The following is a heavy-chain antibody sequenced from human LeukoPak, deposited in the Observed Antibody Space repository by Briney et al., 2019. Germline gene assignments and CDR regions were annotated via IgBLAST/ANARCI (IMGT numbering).Heavy chain of an antibody. V-gene: IGHV3-30*18. CDR1: GFRFSSYA. J-gene: IGHJ6*02. Sequence: GRSLRLSCAASGFRFSSYAIHWVRQAPGKGLEWVAVVSSDGTNKHYADSVKGRFTISRDNSKSTLDLQMNSLRAEDTAVFYCAKDRGSGTTYYYGMDVWGQGATVTVSS. CDR3: AKDRGSGTTYYYGMDV. D-gene: IGHD3-10*01. CDR2: VSSDGTNK.